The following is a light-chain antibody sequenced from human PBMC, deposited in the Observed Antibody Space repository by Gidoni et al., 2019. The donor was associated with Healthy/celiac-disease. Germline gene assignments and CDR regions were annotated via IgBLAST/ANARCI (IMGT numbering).Light chain of an antibody. CDR3: PQRSNWPPLT. J-gene: IGKJ4*01. CDR2: DAS. CDR1: QSISSY. Sequence: EMVLTQSPATPSLSPGERATRSCRASQSISSYLAWYQQKPGQAPRLLIYDASNRATGIPARFSGSGSGTDFSLTISSLEPEDFAVYYCPQRSNWPPLTFGGGTKVEIK. V-gene: IGKV3-11*01.